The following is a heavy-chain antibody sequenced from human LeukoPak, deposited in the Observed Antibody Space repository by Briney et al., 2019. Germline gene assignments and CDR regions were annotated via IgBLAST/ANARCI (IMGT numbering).Heavy chain of an antibody. CDR3: ARGGSHRYFDL. CDR2: IYYSGIT. Sequence: SETLSVTCNVSGGSVTNYYWTWIRQAPGKELEWIGNIYYSGITDYNPALQSRVTMSVDTANNHFSLKLTSVTAADTAVYSCARGGSHRYFDLWGRGTLVTVSA. CDR1: GGSVTNYY. V-gene: IGHV4-59*02. J-gene: IGHJ2*01.